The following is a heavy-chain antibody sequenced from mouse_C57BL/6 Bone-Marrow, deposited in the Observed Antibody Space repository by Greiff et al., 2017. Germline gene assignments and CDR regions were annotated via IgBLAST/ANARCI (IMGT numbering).Heavy chain of an antibody. J-gene: IGHJ4*01. CDR1: GYTFTGYW. V-gene: IGHV1-9*01. CDR2: MLPGSSST. CDR3: ARYYYGKVDY. Sequence: QVQLKQSGAELMKPGASVKLSCKATGYTFTGYWIEWVKQRPGHGLEWIGEMLPGSSSTNYNEKFKGKATFTADTSSNTAYMQLSSLTTEDSTIYYCARYYYGKVDYWGQGTSVTVSS. D-gene: IGHD1-1*01.